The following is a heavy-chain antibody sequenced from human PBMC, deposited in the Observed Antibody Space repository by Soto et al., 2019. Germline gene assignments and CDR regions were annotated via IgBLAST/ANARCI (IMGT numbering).Heavy chain of an antibody. Sequence: SETLSLTCTVSGGSISSYYWSWIRQPPGKGLEWIGYIYYSGSTNYNPSLKSRVTISVDTSKNQFSLKLSSVTAADTAVYYCARSAVFGRPGGYDYIWGSYPLNWFDPWGQGTLVTVSS. CDR1: GGSISSYY. CDR3: ARSAVFGRPGGYDYIWGSYPLNWFDP. V-gene: IGHV4-59*08. D-gene: IGHD3-16*02. CDR2: IYYSGST. J-gene: IGHJ5*02.